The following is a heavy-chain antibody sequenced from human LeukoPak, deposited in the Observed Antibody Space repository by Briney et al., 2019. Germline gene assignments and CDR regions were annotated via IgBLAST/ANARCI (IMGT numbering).Heavy chain of an antibody. Sequence: GGSLRLSCAASGFTFSTYWMSWVRQAPGKGLEWVASIKQDGSDKYYVDSVKGRFTISRDNAKNSLYLQMNSLRAEDTAVYYCARGAYGDSPFDYWGQGTLVTVSS. J-gene: IGHJ4*02. V-gene: IGHV3-7*03. CDR3: ARGAYGDSPFDY. CDR2: IKQDGSDK. D-gene: IGHD4-17*01. CDR1: GFTFSTYW.